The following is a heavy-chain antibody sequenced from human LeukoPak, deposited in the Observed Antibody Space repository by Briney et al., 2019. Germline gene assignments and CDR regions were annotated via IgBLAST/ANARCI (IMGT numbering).Heavy chain of an antibody. J-gene: IGHJ4*02. CDR3: ARLDYYDSSGYFDY. CDR1: GFTVSSNY. CDR2: IYSGGST. Sequence: PGGSLRLSCAASGFTVSSNYMSWVRQALGKGLEWVSVIYSGGSTYYADSVKGRFTISRDNSKNTLYLQMNSLRAEDTAVYYCARLDYYDSSGYFDYWGQGTLVTVSS. V-gene: IGHV3-66*01. D-gene: IGHD3-22*01.